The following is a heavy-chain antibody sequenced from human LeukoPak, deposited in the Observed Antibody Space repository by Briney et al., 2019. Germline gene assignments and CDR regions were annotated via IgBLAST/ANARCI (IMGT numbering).Heavy chain of an antibody. CDR1: GFTFRRYG. D-gene: IGHD2-21*02. CDR2: ISGSGGST. CDR3: AKDHIVVVTATPNFDY. J-gene: IGHJ4*02. Sequence: GGSLRLSCAASGFTFRRYGMTWVRQAPGKGLEWVSSISGSGGSTYYADSVKGRFTISRDNSKNTLYLQMNSLRAEDTAVYYCAKDHIVVVTATPNFDYWGQGTLVTVSS. V-gene: IGHV3-23*01.